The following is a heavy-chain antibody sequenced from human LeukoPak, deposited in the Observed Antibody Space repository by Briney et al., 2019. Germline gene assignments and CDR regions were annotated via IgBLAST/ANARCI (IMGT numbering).Heavy chain of an antibody. CDR2: IYSGGST. V-gene: IGHV3-66*01. Sequence: GESLKISCAASGFTVSSNYMSWVRQAPGKGLEWVSVIYSGGSTYYADSVKGRFTISRDNSKNTLYLQMNSLRAEDTAVYYCAREDIVVVVAATLDYYYYGMDAWGQGTTVTVSS. D-gene: IGHD2-15*01. CDR1: GFTVSSNY. J-gene: IGHJ6*02. CDR3: AREDIVVVVAATLDYYYYGMDA.